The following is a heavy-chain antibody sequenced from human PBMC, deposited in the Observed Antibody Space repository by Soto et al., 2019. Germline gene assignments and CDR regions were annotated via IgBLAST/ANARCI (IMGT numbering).Heavy chain of an antibody. V-gene: IGHV3-23*01. D-gene: IGHD4-17*01. CDR1: GFTFSTYA. CDR2: LTPSGGET. J-gene: IGHJ3*02. CDR3: AHPRGYGVFDAYDI. Sequence: GGSLRLSCVASGFTFSTYAMSWVRQAPGKGLEWVSALTPSGGETYYADSVKGRFTISRDNSMNALYLQMNSLRIEDTAVYYCAHPRGYGVFDAYDIWGQGTMVTVSS.